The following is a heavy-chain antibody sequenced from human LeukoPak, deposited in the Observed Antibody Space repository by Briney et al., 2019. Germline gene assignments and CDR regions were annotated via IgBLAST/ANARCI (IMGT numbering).Heavy chain of an antibody. CDR1: GFTFSSYW. J-gene: IGHJ4*02. CDR2: IKQYGSEK. V-gene: IGHV3-7*01. CDR3: ARHLSGVAGYTYGRGIDF. D-gene: IGHD5-18*01. Sequence: GGSLRLSCAASGFTFSSYWMSWVRQAPGKGLEWVANIKQYGSEKYYVDSVKGRFTISRDNAKKSLYLQMNSLRAEDTAVYYCARHLSGVAGYTYGRGIDFWGQGTLVTVSS.